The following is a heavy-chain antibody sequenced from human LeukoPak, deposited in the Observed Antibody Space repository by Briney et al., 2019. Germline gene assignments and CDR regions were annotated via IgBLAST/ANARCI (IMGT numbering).Heavy chain of an antibody. CDR3: ARAQDYVWGSYRPYYFDS. D-gene: IGHD3-16*02. V-gene: IGHV1-18*01. J-gene: IGHJ4*02. CDR1: GYTFTSYG. CDR2: ISAYNGNT. Sequence: ASVKVSCKASGYTFTSYGISWVRQGPGQGLEWMGWISAYNGNTNYAQKLQGRGAMTTDPPTSPAYMELRSLRPDDPAVYYCARAQDYVWGSYRPYYFDSWGQGTLVTVSS.